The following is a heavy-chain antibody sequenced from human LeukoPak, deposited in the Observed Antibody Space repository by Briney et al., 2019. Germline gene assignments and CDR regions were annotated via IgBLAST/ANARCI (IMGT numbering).Heavy chain of an antibody. Sequence: GGSLRLSCADSGFTFSNAWMSWVRQAPGEGLEWVGRIKSKTDGAATDYAAPVKGRFTISRDDSKNTLYLQMNSLKTEDTAVYYCTTATMIRGVSDYWGQGTLVTVSS. V-gene: IGHV3-15*01. J-gene: IGHJ4*02. CDR1: GFTFSNAW. CDR3: TTATMIRGVSDY. CDR2: IKSKTDGAAT. D-gene: IGHD3-10*01.